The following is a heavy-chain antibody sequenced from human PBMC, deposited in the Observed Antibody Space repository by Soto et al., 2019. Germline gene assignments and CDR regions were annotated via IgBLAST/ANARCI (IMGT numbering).Heavy chain of an antibody. D-gene: IGHD2-15*01. CDR1: GGSFSGYY. Sequence: SETLSLTCAVYGGSFSGYYWSWIRQPPGKGLEWIGEINHSGSTNYNPSLKSRVTISVDTSKNQFSLKLSSVTAADTAVYYCASNDCSGGSCYSGDAFDIWGQGTMVTVSS. V-gene: IGHV4-34*01. CDR2: INHSGST. CDR3: ASNDCSGGSCYSGDAFDI. J-gene: IGHJ3*02.